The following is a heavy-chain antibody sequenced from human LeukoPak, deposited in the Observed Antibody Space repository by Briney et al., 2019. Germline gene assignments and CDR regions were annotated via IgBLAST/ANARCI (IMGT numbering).Heavy chain of an antibody. D-gene: IGHD3-3*01. V-gene: IGHV4-59*12. Sequence: KPSETLSLTCSVSDGSMNNDYWTWIRQPPGKGLEWIGYIYFSGSTDYNPSLRSRVTISVDRSKNQFSLKLSSVTAADTAVYYCARVRSLRFLEWLFVDYWGQGTLVTVSS. CDR3: ARVRSLRFLEWLFVDY. CDR2: IYFSGST. CDR1: DGSMNNDY. J-gene: IGHJ4*02.